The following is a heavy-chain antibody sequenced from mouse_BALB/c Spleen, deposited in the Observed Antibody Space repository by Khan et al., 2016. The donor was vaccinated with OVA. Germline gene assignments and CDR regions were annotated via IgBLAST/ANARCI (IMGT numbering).Heavy chain of an antibody. J-gene: IGHJ1*01. CDR3: ASGGYWYFDV. CDR1: GYTFTNYG. CDR2: INTYTEEP. Sequence: QIQLVQSGPELKKPGETVKISCKASGYTFTNYGMNWVKQAPGKGLKWMGWINTYTEEPTYADDFKGRFAFSLETSASPVYLQINNLKNEDTATYYCASGGYWYFDVWGAGTTVTVSS. D-gene: IGHD1-1*02. V-gene: IGHV9-3-1*01.